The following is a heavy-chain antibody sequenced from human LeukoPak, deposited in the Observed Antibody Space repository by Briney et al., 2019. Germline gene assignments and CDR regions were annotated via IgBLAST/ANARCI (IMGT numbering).Heavy chain of an antibody. CDR2: IRTKANSYAT. CDR1: GFTFSGSS. V-gene: IGHV3-73*01. D-gene: IGHD3-3*01. J-gene: IGHJ4*02. Sequence: GGSLRLSCAASGFTFSGSSIHWVRQASGKGLEWVGLIRTKANSYATAYAASVTGRFTISRDDSKDTSYLQMNSLRAEDTAVYYCARGGITIFGVVINYYFDYWGQGTLVTVSS. CDR3: ARGGITIFGVVINYYFDY.